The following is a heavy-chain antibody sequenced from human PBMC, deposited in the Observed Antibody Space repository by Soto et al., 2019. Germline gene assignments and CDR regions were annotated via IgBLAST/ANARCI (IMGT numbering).Heavy chain of an antibody. J-gene: IGHJ6*02. CDR3: ASQYSRGWYRRRDYYGMDV. V-gene: IGHV4-39*01. Sequence: NPSETLSLTCTVSGGSISSSSYYWGWIRQPPGKGLEWIGRIYYSGSTYYNPTLKSRVPISVETSKNQSSLRTSSVTAANTAVYYCASQYSRGWYRRRDYYGMDVWGQGTTVTVSS. CDR2: IYYSGST. CDR1: GGSISSSSYY. D-gene: IGHD6-19*01.